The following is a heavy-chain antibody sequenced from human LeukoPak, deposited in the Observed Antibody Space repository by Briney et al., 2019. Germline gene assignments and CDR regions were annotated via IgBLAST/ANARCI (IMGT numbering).Heavy chain of an antibody. V-gene: IGHV4-59*08. CDR1: GGSISSYY. CDR3: ARGVDTEIDY. J-gene: IGHJ4*02. D-gene: IGHD5-18*01. Sequence: SETLSLTCTVSGGSISSYYWSWIRQPPGKGLEWIGYIYYSGSTYYNPSLKSRVTISVDTSKNQFSLKLSSVTAADTAVYYCARGVDTEIDYWGQGTLVTVSS. CDR2: IYYSGST.